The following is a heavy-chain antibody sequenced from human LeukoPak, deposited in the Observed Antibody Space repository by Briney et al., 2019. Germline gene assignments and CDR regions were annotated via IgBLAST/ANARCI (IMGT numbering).Heavy chain of an antibody. D-gene: IGHD1-26*01. CDR2: INPVSGRT. Sequence: AAVKVSCKTSGDKSIDDYLHWGRQAPGQGLEWMGWINPVSGRTSTAQTFKGRITMTRDTSITTVYMEVTCLRSDDTAIYYCARADRLVGSPYLIWPRGQGTMVTAST. J-gene: IGHJ4*02. CDR3: ARADRLVGSPYLIWP. CDR1: GDKSIDDY. V-gene: IGHV1-2*02.